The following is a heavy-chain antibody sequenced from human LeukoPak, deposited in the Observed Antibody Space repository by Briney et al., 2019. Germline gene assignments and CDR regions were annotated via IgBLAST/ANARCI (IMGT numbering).Heavy chain of an antibody. J-gene: IGHJ6*02. CDR1: GGSISSGGYY. CDR3: ARAGRRWLQFGDYYGMDV. D-gene: IGHD5-24*01. V-gene: IGHV4-31*03. Sequence: PSETLSLTCTVSGGSISSGGYYWSWLRQHPGKGLEWIGYIYYSGSTYYNPSLKSRVTISVDTSKNQFSLKLSSVTAADTAVYYCARAGRRWLQFGDYYGMDVWGQGTTVTVSS. CDR2: IYYSGST.